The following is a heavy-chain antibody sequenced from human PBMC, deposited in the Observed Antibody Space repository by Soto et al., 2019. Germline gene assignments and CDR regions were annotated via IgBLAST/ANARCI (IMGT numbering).Heavy chain of an antibody. V-gene: IGHV4-4*02. CDR3: ARSPDSSGYYPRWYYYGMDV. J-gene: IGHJ6*02. CDR2: IYHSGST. Sequence: PSETLSLTCAVSGGSISSSNWWSWFRQHPGKGLEWIGEIYHSGSTNYNPSLKSRVTISVDKSKNQFSLKLSSVTAADTAVYYCARSPDSSGYYPRWYYYGMDVWGQGTTVTVSS. D-gene: IGHD3-22*01. CDR1: GGSISSSNW.